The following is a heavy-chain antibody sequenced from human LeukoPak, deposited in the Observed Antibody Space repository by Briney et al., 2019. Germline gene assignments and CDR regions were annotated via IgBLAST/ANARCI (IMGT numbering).Heavy chain of an antibody. CDR1: GFTFSSYA. CDR2: ISGSGGST. Sequence: PGGSLRLSCAASGFTFSSYAMSWVRQPPGKGLEWVSAISGSGGSTYYADSVKGRFTISRDNSKNTLYLQMNSLRAEDTAVYYCAKDRVTMIVDDEFDYWGQGTLVTVPS. J-gene: IGHJ4*02. D-gene: IGHD3-22*01. V-gene: IGHV3-23*01. CDR3: AKDRVTMIVDDEFDY.